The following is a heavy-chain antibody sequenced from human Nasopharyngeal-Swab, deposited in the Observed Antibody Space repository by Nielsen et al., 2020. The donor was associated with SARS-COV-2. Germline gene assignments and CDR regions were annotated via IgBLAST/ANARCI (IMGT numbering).Heavy chain of an antibody. D-gene: IGHD2-2*01. CDR2: IIPIFGTA. CDR1: GGTFSSYA. V-gene: IGHV1-69*13. J-gene: IGHJ5*02. Sequence: SVKVSCKASGGTFSSYAISWVRQAPGQGLEWMRGIIPIFGTANYAQKFQGRVTITADESTSTAYMELSSLRSEDTAVYYCARVRCSSTSCPDNWFDPWGQGTLVTVSS. CDR3: ARVRCSSTSCPDNWFDP.